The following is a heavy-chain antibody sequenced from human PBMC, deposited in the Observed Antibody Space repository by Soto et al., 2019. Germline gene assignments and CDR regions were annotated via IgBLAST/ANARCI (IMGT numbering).Heavy chain of an antibody. V-gene: IGHV3-23*01. Sequence: GGSLRLSCAASGFTVSSYAMSWVRQAPEKGQEWVAAISYSGSSKYYADSVKGRFTISRDNSKNTLYLQMSSLRAEDTAVYYCAKDPLWFGELPRAPLFDCWGQGTLVTVSS. J-gene: IGHJ4*02. D-gene: IGHD3-10*01. CDR1: GFTVSSYA. CDR3: AKDPLWFGELPRAPLFDC. CDR2: ISYSGSSK.